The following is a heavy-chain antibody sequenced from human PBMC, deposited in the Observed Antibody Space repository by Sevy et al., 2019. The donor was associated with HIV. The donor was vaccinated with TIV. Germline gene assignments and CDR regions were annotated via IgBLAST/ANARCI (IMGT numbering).Heavy chain of an antibody. CDR2: ISGSGGST. V-gene: IGHV3-23*01. J-gene: IGHJ3*02. CDR3: AKFVHIVGHTDDAFDI. Sequence: GGSLRLSCAASGFTFSSYAMSWVRQAPGKGLEWVSAISGSGGSTYYADSVKGRFTISRDNSKNTLYLQMNSLRAEDTAVYYSAKFVHIVGHTDDAFDIWGQGTMVTVSS. D-gene: IGHD2-21*01. CDR1: GFTFSSYA.